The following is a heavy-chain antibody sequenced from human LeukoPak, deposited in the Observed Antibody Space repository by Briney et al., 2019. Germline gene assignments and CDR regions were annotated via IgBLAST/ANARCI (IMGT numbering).Heavy chain of an antibody. V-gene: IGHV4-39*07. J-gene: IGHJ4*02. D-gene: IGHD4-23*01. Sequence: SETLSLTCSVCGGSISTIAYLWHWTRQAPGRAVGSVRDICNSGETSSNPSLKSRVTIAVATSKNQFSLRRTSVTAAATAVYYCTGRPVGGNFYFDFWGQGTLITVSS. CDR2: ICNSGET. CDR3: TGRPVGGNFYFDF. CDR1: GGSISTIAYL.